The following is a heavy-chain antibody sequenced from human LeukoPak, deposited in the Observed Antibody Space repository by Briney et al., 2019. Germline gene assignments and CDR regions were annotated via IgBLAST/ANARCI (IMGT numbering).Heavy chain of an antibody. D-gene: IGHD3-10*01. CDR2: INYSGST. V-gene: IGHV4-39*01. J-gene: IGHJ5*02. Sequence: SETLSLTCTVSSGSISSSDFFWGWIRQPPGKGLEWIGSINYSGSTYYNPSLKSRVTMAVDTSKNQFSLRLSSVTAADTAVFYCARRVPYGSASYEFDTWGQGTLVTVSS. CDR1: SGSISSSDFF. CDR3: ARRVPYGSASYEFDT.